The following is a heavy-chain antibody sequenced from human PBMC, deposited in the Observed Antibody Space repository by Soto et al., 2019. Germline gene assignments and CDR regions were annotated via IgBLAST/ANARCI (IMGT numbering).Heavy chain of an antibody. J-gene: IGHJ4*02. V-gene: IGHV1-24*01. D-gene: IGHD1-26*01. Sequence: ASVKVSCKVSGYFLTALSIHWVRQAPGKGLEWMGGFDREDGETIYAQKFQGRVTMTEDTSTDSAYMELSSLTSEDTAIYYCAHGEGIVKSIVYFDSWGQGTLVTVSS. CDR3: AHGEGIVKSIVYFDS. CDR2: FDREDGET. CDR1: GYFLTALS.